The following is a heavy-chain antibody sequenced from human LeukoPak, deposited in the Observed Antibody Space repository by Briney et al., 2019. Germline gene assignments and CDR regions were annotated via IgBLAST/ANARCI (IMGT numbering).Heavy chain of an antibody. CDR3: ARESYSSSYLFDF. D-gene: IGHD6-6*01. V-gene: IGHV4-61*01. Sequence: SETLSLTCTVSGGAVSSGSYYWSWIRQPPGQGLEWIGYIHYSGSTKYNPSLKSRVTMSVDTSKNQFSLKVNSVTAADTAVYYCARESYSSSYLFDFWGQGTLVTVSS. CDR1: GGAVSSGSYY. CDR2: IHYSGST. J-gene: IGHJ4*02.